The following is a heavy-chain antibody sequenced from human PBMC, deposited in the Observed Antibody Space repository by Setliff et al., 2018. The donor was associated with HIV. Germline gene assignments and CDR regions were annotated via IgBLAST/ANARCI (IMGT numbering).Heavy chain of an antibody. Sequence: KTSETLSLTCTVSGGSIGSGSYFWSWIRQSPGKGLEWIGYISYNADAYYNPSLKSRVTISVDTSNNQFSLKLNSVTASDAAVYYCAREVNVPISSDGFDLWGQGTAVTVSS. V-gene: IGHV4-30-4*08. CDR1: GGSIGSGSYF. CDR2: ISYNADA. CDR3: AREVNVPISSDGFDL. D-gene: IGHD3-10*02. J-gene: IGHJ3*01.